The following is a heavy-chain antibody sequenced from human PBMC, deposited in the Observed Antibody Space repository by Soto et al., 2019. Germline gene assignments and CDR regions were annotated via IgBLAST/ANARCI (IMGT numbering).Heavy chain of an antibody. J-gene: IGHJ4*02. Sequence: GSSVKVSYRGAGYAFTGYAMHLVRQAPGQRLEWMGWINAGNGNTKYSQKFQGRVTITRDTSASTAYMELSSLRSEDTAVYYCARWTGNYGFDYWGQGTLVTVS. CDR1: GYAFTGYA. CDR3: ARWTGNYGFDY. D-gene: IGHD4-4*01. V-gene: IGHV1-3*01. CDR2: INAGNGNT.